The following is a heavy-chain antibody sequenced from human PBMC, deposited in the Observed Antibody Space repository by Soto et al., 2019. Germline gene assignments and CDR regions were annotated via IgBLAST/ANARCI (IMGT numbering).Heavy chain of an antibody. V-gene: IGHV3-49*03. Sequence: GGSLRLSCTASGFTFGDYVMSWFRQAPGKGLEWVGFIRSKAYGGTTYYAASVKGRFTISRDNSKNTLYLQMNSLRAEDTAVYYCARDNGITMVRGVPKFDPWGQGTLVTVS. CDR1: GFTFGDYV. D-gene: IGHD3-10*01. J-gene: IGHJ5*02. CDR2: IRSKAYGGTT. CDR3: ARDNGITMVRGVPKFDP.